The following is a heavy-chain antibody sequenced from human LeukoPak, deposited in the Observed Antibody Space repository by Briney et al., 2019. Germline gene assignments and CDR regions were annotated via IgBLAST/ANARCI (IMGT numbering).Heavy chain of an antibody. CDR1: GGSIGSYY. CDR3: ARVFSSWSGHNYYYYMDV. Sequence: SETLSLTCAVSGGSIGSYYWSWIRQPAGKGLEWIGRIYTSGSTNYNPSLKSRVTMSVDTSKNQFSLKLSSVTAADTAVYYCARVFSSWSGHNYYYYMDVWGKGTTVTVSS. CDR2: IYTSGST. V-gene: IGHV4-4*07. D-gene: IGHD6-13*01. J-gene: IGHJ6*03.